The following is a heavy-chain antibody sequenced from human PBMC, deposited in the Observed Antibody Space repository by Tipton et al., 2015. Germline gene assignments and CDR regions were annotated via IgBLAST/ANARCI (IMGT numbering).Heavy chain of an antibody. CDR2: VHNRGTT. CDR1: GDSVNTKLYF. Sequence: TLSLTCTVSGDSVNTKLYFWTWVRQSPGRGLEYLGYVHNRGTTNYNPSLKGRIGISLDKSQNQFSLRLSSVTAADTALYYCARHYSIIVPGHGWFDPWGQGTLVTVSS. CDR3: ARHYSIIVPGHGWFDP. V-gene: IGHV4-59*08. D-gene: IGHD2/OR15-2a*01. J-gene: IGHJ5*02.